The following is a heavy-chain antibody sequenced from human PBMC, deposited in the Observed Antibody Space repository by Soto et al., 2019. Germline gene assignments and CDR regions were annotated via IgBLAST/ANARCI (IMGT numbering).Heavy chain of an antibody. J-gene: IGHJ4*02. D-gene: IGHD3-3*01. CDR3: ARDLEYGWLQKSGTFDY. Sequence: PAGSLRLSCAASGFTFSSYGMHWVRQAPGKGLEWVAVIWYDGSNKYYADSVKGRFTISRDNSKNTLYLQMNSLRAEDTAVYYCARDLEYGWLQKSGTFDYWGQGTLVTVSS. V-gene: IGHV3-33*01. CDR1: GFTFSSYG. CDR2: IWYDGSNK.